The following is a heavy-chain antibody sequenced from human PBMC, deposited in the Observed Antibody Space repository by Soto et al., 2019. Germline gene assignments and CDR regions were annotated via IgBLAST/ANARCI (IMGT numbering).Heavy chain of an antibody. J-gene: IGHJ4*02. CDR1: GGSISGSYYY. V-gene: IGHV4-39*01. CDR2: VFYTGFT. CDR3: ASSQKGYKWNYFDH. D-gene: IGHD1-20*01. Sequence: QLQLQESGPGLVKPSETLSLTCAVSGGSISGSYYYWGWLRQSPGRGPEWIGSVFYTGFTSYNPSLDSRVSVSVDTSKNQFSLKVSAVTAADTAVYDCASSQKGYKWNYFDHWGQGALVTVAS.